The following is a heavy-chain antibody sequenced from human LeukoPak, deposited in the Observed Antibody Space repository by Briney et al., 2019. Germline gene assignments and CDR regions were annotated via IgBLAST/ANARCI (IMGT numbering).Heavy chain of an antibody. D-gene: IGHD3-22*01. V-gene: IGHV4-31*03. CDR3: ARVNDSSGYYRYYFDY. CDR2: IYYSGST. J-gene: IGHJ4*02. CDR1: GSSISSGGYY. Sequence: SETLSLTCTVSGSSISSGGYYWSWIRQHPGKGLEWIGYIYYSGSTYYNPSLKSRVTISVDTSKNQFSLKLSSVTAADTAVYYCARVNDSSGYYRYYFDYWGQGTLVTVSS.